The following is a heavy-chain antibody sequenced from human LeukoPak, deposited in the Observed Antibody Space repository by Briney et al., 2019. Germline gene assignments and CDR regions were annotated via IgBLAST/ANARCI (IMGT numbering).Heavy chain of an antibody. CDR1: GGSISTYY. CDR2: IYYSGST. J-gene: IGHJ4*02. CDR3: AREIYGSGRGIDY. D-gene: IGHD3-10*01. V-gene: IGHV4-59*08. Sequence: PSETLSLTCTVSGGSISTYYWSWIRQPPGKGLEWIGYIYYSGSTNYNPSLKSRVTISGDTSKNQFSLKLSSVTAADTAVYYCAREIYGSGRGIDYWGQGTLVTVSS.